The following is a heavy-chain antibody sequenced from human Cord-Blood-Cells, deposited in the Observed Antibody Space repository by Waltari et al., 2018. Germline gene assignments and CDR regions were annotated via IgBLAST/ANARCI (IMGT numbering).Heavy chain of an antibody. Sequence: EVQLVESGGGLVQPGGSLRLSCAASGFTFSSYSMNWVRQAPGKWLEWVSYISSSSTIYYADSVKGRFTISRDNAKNSLYLQMNSLRDEDTAVYYCARDDRIVATTVDYWGQGTLVTVSS. D-gene: IGHD5-12*01. CDR1: GFTFSSYS. CDR2: ISSSSTI. CDR3: ARDDRIVATTVDY. V-gene: IGHV3-48*02. J-gene: IGHJ4*02.